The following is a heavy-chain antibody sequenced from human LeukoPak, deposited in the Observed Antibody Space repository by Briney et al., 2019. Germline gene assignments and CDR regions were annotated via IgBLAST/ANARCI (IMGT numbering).Heavy chain of an antibody. CDR3: AKGSNYFDS. Sequence: PRGSLRLSCAASGFSFSNYWMHWVRQAPGKGLVWVTRMNSDGSATYYADSVQGRFTISRDNAKNRLYVQMKSLRAEDTAMYFCAKGSNYFDSWGQGPLVTVSS. J-gene: IGHJ4*02. V-gene: IGHV3-74*01. CDR2: MNSDGSAT. D-gene: IGHD5/OR15-5a*01. CDR1: GFSFSNYW.